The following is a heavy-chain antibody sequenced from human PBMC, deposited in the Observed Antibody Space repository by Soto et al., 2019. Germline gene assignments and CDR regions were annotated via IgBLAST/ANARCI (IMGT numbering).Heavy chain of an antibody. Sequence: QVQLVQSGAEVKKPGSSVKVSCKASGGTFSSYAISWVRQAPGQGLEWMGGIIPIFGTANYAQKFQGRVTITADESTSTAYMELSSLRSEDTAVYYCARGPYHLKDTVTISYWYFDLWGRGTLVTVSS. CDR3: ARGPYHLKDTVTISYWYFDL. D-gene: IGHD4-17*01. V-gene: IGHV1-69*12. CDR1: GGTFSSYA. CDR2: IIPIFGTA. J-gene: IGHJ2*01.